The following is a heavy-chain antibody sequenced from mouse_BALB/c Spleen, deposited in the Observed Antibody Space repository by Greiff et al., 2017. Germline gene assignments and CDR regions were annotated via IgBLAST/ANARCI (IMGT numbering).Heavy chain of an antibody. CDR1: GFTFSSFG. Sequence: EVKLMESGGGLVQPGGSRKLSCAASGFTFSSFGMHWVRQAPEKGLEWVAYISSGSSTIYYADTVKGRFTISRDNPKNTLFLQMTSLRSEDTAMYYCARAYGSRGYWYFDVWGAGTTVTVSS. J-gene: IGHJ1*01. V-gene: IGHV5-17*02. D-gene: IGHD1-1*01. CDR3: ARAYGSRGYWYFDV. CDR2: ISSGSSTI.